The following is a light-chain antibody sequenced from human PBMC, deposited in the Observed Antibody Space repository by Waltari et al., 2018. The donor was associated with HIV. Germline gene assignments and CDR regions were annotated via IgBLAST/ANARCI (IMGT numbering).Light chain of an antibody. CDR2: YDD. CDR3: AAWDDSLNGVV. CDR1: RPHIGNNA. V-gene: IGLV1-36*01. J-gene: IGLJ2*01. Sequence: QSELTQPPSVYEAPRQRVPISCSGSRPHIGNNAVNWYQQLPGKPPKLLIYYDDLLASGVSDRFSGSKSGTSASLAISGLQSEDESDYYCAAWDDSLNGVVFGGGTKLTVL.